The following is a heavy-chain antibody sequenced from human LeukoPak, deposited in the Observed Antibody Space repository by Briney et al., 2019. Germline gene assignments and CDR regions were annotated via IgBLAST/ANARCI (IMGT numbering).Heavy chain of an antibody. CDR3: ARDLVVYCGGDCYLFDY. CDR1: GFTFSSYA. D-gene: IGHD2-21*02. V-gene: IGHV3-30*04. J-gene: IGHJ4*02. Sequence: PGGPLRLSCAASGFTFSSYAMHWVRQAPGKGLEWVAVISYDGSNKYYADSVKGRFTISRDNSKNTLYLQMNSLRAEDTAVYYCARDLVVYCGGDCYLFDYWGQGTLVTVSS. CDR2: ISYDGSNK.